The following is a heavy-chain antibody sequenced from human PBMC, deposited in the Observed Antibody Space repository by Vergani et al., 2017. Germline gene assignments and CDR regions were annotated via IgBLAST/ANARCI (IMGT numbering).Heavy chain of an antibody. J-gene: IGHJ3*02. D-gene: IGHD4-11*01. V-gene: IGHV1-3*01. CDR3: ARNSRSNYDVGDAFDI. CDR2: INAGNGNT. CDR1: GYTFTSYA. Sequence: QVQLVQSGAEVKKPGASVKVSCKASGYTFTSYAMHWVRQAPGQRLEWMGWINAGNGNTKYSQKFQGRVTLTRDTSASTAYMELSSLRSEDTAVYYCARNSRSNYDVGDAFDIWGKGTMVTVSS.